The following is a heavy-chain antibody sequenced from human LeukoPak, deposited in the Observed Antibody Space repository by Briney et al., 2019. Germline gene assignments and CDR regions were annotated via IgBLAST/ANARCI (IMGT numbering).Heavy chain of an antibody. V-gene: IGHV5-51*01. CDR3: ARCIAGITVAGRYIDY. CDR1: GYTFTNYW. Sequence: GESLKISCKGSGYTFTNYWIGWVRQMPGKGLEWMGIIYPGDSDTRYSPSFQGQVTISADKSISTAYLQWSSLKASDTAMYYCARCIAGITVAGRYIDYWGQGTLVTVSS. CDR2: IYPGDSDT. D-gene: IGHD6-19*01. J-gene: IGHJ4*02.